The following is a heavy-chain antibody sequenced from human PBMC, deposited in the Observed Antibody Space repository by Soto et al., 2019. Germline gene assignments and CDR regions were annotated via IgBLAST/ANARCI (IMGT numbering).Heavy chain of an antibody. CDR3: AKEKFRRGPSPMSAMDL. V-gene: IGHV3-30*18. CDR1: GFAFSTYG. CDR2: ISYDGNEK. D-gene: IGHD5-12*01. Sequence: QEQLVESGGGVVQPGRSLRLSCAATGFAFSTYGMHWVRQAPGKGREWVAAISYDGNEKYYADSLQGRFTISRDNSKKALYLQVNSLRGEDTAVYYCAKEKFRRGPSPMSAMDLWGQGTTVTVSS. J-gene: IGHJ6*02.